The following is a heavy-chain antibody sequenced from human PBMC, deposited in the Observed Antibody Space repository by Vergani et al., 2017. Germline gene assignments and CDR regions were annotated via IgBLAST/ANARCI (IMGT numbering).Heavy chain of an antibody. CDR2: ISAYNGNT. Sequence: QVQLVQSGAEVKKPGASVKVSCKASGYTFTSYGISWVRQAPGQGLEWMGWISAYNGNTNYAQKLQGRVTMTTDTSTSTAYMELRSLSSDDTAVYSCAREPYCSSTSCYPFDYWGQGTLVTVSS. CDR3: AREPYCSSTSCYPFDY. J-gene: IGHJ4*02. CDR1: GYTFTSYG. V-gene: IGHV1-18*01. D-gene: IGHD2-2*01.